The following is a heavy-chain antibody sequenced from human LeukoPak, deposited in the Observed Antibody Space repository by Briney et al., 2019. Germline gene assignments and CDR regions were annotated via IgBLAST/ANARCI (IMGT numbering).Heavy chain of an antibody. Sequence: SETLSLTCTVSGGSISSYYWSWIRQPPGKGLEWIGYIYYSGSTNYNPSLKSRVTISVDTSKNQFSLKLSSVTAADTAVYYCASYTTSRYCSGTSCYRAFDIWGQGTMVTVSS. CDR3: ASYTTSRYCSGTSCYRAFDI. V-gene: IGHV4-59*01. D-gene: IGHD2-2*01. J-gene: IGHJ3*02. CDR1: GGSISSYY. CDR2: IYYSGST.